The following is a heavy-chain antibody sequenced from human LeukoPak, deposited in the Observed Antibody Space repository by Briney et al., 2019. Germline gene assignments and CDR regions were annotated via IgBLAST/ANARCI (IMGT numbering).Heavy chain of an antibody. CDR1: GFTFSYYY. CDR2: ISSSGSTI. CDR3: AGPPWVVGATPYSY. Sequence: GSLILCCAASGFTFSYYYMSWIRQAPGKGLEWVSYISSSGSTIYYADSVKGRFTISRDNAKNSLYLQMNSLRAEDTAVYYCAGPPWVVGATPYSYWGQGTLVTVSS. D-gene: IGHD1-26*01. V-gene: IGHV3-11*01. J-gene: IGHJ4*02.